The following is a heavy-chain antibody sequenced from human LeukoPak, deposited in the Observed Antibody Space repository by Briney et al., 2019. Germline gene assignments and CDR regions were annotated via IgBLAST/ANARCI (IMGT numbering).Heavy chain of an antibody. Sequence: GRSLRLSCEASGFTFSGFGMHWVRQAPGKGLEWVAVLSYDGSNKYYADSAKGRFTISRDNSKNTLFMQMNSLRAEDTAVYYCAKDKSIAVANTSDYFDYWGQGTLVTVSS. D-gene: IGHD6-19*01. J-gene: IGHJ4*02. CDR3: AKDKSIAVANTSDYFDY. CDR1: GFTFSGFG. V-gene: IGHV3-30*18. CDR2: LSYDGSNK.